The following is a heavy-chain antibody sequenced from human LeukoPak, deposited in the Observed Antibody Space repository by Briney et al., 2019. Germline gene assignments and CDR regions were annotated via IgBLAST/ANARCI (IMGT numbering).Heavy chain of an antibody. CDR2: INPNSGGT. CDR1: GYTSTSYG. V-gene: IGHV1-2*02. Sequence: HRASVKVSCKASGYTSTSYGISWVRQAPGQGLERRGWINPNSGGTNYAQKFQGRVTMTRDTSISTAYMELSRLRSDDTAVYYCAREGNIAVAGTLGYWGQGTLVTVSS. J-gene: IGHJ4*02. CDR3: AREGNIAVAGTLGY. D-gene: IGHD6-19*01.